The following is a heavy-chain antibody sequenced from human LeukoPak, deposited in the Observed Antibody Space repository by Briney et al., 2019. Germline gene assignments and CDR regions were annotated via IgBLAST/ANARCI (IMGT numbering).Heavy chain of an antibody. CDR3: ARVDYGGRNWFDP. Sequence: SETLSLTCTVSGGSISSGGYYWSWIRQHPGKGLEWIGYIYYSGSTNYNPSLKSRVTISVDTSKNQFSLKLSSVTAADTAVYYCARVDYGGRNWFDPWGQGTLVTVSS. J-gene: IGHJ5*02. D-gene: IGHD4-23*01. CDR1: GGSISSGGYY. CDR2: IYYSGST. V-gene: IGHV4-31*03.